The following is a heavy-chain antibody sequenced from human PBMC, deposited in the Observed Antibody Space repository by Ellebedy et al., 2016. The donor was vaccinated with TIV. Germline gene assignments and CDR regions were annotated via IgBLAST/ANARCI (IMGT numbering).Heavy chain of an antibody. D-gene: IGHD3-22*01. J-gene: IGHJ6*02. V-gene: IGHV4-59*11. Sequence: SETLSLTXTVSGGSITSHYWSWIRQTPGKGLEWIGYIHHRGSTNDNPSLKSRVTISLDTSRKQFSLRLSSVTAADTAVYYCAGDRMYFYDSSGSYKYYGMDVWGQGTTVTVSS. CDR1: GGSITSHY. CDR3: AGDRMYFYDSSGSYKYYGMDV. CDR2: IHHRGST.